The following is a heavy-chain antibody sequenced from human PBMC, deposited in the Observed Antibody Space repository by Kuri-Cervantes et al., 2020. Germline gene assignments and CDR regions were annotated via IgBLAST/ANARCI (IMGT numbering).Heavy chain of an antibody. D-gene: IGHD5-24*01. J-gene: IGHJ4*02. Sequence: ASVKVSCKASGYTFTGYYMHWVRQAPGQGLEWMGWINPNSGGTNYAQKFQGRVTMTRDTSISTAYMELSRPRSDDTAVYYCARDQKRWLQFLDYWGQGTLVTVSS. CDR3: ARDQKRWLQFLDY. CDR2: INPNSGGT. V-gene: IGHV1-2*02. CDR1: GYTFTGYY.